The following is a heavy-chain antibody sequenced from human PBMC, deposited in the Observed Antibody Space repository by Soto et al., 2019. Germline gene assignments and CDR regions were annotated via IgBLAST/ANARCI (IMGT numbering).Heavy chain of an antibody. CDR1: GFTVSSNY. Sequence: EVQLVESGGGLVQPGGSLRLSCAASGFTVSSNYMSWVRQAPGKGLEWGSVIYSGGSTYYADSVKGRFTISRDNSKNTLYLQMNSLRAEDTAVYYCARGVSTVTFYYYYYMDGWGKGTTVTVSS. V-gene: IGHV3-66*01. J-gene: IGHJ6*03. D-gene: IGHD4-17*01. CDR3: ARGVSTVTFYYYYYMDG. CDR2: IYSGGST.